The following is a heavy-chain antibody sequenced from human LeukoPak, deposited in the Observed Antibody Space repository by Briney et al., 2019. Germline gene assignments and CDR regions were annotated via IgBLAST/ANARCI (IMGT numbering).Heavy chain of an antibody. V-gene: IGHV4-38-2*02. J-gene: IGHJ5*02. CDR1: GYSISSGYF. D-gene: IGHD2-2*01. Sequence: SETLSLTCTVSGYSISSGYFWGWIRQPPGKGLEWIGSIYHSGSTYYNPSLKSRVTISVDTSKNQFSLKLSSVTAADTAVYYCARDLDCSSTSCLNWFDPWGQGTLVTVSS. CDR3: ARDLDCSSTSCLNWFDP. CDR2: IYHSGST.